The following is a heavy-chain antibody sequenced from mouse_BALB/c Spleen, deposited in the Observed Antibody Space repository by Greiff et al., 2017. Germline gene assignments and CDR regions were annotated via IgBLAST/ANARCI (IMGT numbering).Heavy chain of an antibody. D-gene: IGHD2-1*01. CDR2: IYPGNGDT. V-gene: IGHV1-12*01. CDR3: AVYGNYYAMDY. CDR1: GYTFTSYN. J-gene: IGHJ4*01. Sequence: LQQSGAELVKPGASVKMSCKASGYTFTSYNMHWVKQTPGQGLEWIGAIYPGNGDTSYNQKFKGKATLTADKSSSTAYMQLSSLTSEDSAVYYCAVYGNYYAMDYWGQGTSVTVSS.